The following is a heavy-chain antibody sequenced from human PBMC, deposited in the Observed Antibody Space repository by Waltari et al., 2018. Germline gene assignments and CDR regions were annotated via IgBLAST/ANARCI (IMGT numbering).Heavy chain of an antibody. J-gene: IGHJ4*02. CDR3: AKRWAIYYFEY. CDR1: GFTFKNFA. CDR2: MTESGDT. V-gene: IGHV3-23*04. Sequence: EVQLVESGGGLVQPGGSLRLSCAASGFTFKNFAMSWVRQAPGKGLGWVSTMTESGDTFYADSVKGRFATSRDNYKNTLSLQMNSLRAEDTAVYYCAKRWAIYYFEYWGQGNLVTVSS. D-gene: IGHD3-9*01.